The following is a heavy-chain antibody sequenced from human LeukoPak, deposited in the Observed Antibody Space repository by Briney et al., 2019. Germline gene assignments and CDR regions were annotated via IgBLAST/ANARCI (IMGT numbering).Heavy chain of an antibody. J-gene: IGHJ4*02. CDR3: AAVVHCGGDCSVFKENYFDY. D-gene: IGHD2-21*02. Sequence: ASVKVSCRASGYTFTSYDINWVRQATGQGLEWMGWMNPNSGNTGYAQKFQGRVTMTRNTSISTAYMELSSLRSEDTAVYYCAAVVHCGGDCSVFKENYFDYWGQGTLVTVSS. V-gene: IGHV1-8*01. CDR1: GYTFTSYD. CDR2: MNPNSGNT.